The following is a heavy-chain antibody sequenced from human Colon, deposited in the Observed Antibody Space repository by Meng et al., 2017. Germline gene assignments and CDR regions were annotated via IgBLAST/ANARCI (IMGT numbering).Heavy chain of an antibody. V-gene: IGHV4-34*01. D-gene: IGHD1-26*01. CDR3: ARPHSGSYYGNTYYFDY. CDR1: GGSFSGYY. CDR2: INHSGST. J-gene: IGHJ4*02. Sequence: SETLSLTCAVYGGSFSGYYWSWIRQPPGKGPEWIGEINHSGSTNYNPSLKSRVTISVDTSKNQFSLKLSSVTAADTAVYYCARPHSGSYYGNTYYFDYWGQGTLVTVSS.